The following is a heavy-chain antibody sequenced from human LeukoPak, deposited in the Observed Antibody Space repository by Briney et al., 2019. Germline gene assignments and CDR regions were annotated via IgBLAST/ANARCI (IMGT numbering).Heavy chain of an antibody. CDR3: VKDLNYESSGHVLEY. V-gene: IGHV3-43*01. D-gene: IGHD3-22*01. CDR1: GFTFEDYT. CDR2: ISWDGTT. Sequence: GGSLRLSCVASGFTFEDYTMHWVRQAPGKTLEWVSLISWDGTTYYTDSVKGRFTISRDNSKNSLYLQMDTLRSEDTAFYYCVKDLNYESSGHVLEYWGQGTLVTVSS. J-gene: IGHJ4*02.